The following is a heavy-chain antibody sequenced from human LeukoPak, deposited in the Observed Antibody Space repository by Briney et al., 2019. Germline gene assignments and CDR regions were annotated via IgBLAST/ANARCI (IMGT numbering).Heavy chain of an antibody. J-gene: IGHJ6*02. CDR2: IKQDGSEK. V-gene: IGHV3-7*01. CDR3: ARSHQLLGYGMDV. D-gene: IGHD2-2*01. Sequence: GGSLRLSCAASGVSFSSCWMSWVRQAPGKGLEWVANIKQDGSEKYYVNSVKGRFTISRDNAKNSLYLQMNSLRAEDTAVYYCARSHQLLGYGMDVWGQGTTVTVSS. CDR1: GVSFSSCW.